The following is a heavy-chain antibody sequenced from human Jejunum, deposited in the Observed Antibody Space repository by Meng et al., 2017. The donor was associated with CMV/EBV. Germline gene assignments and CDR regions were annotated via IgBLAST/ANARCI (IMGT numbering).Heavy chain of an antibody. D-gene: IGHD2-15*01. CDR3: ARDTPHNAFDP. CDR1: GFLFTNYW. V-gene: IGHV3-74*01. J-gene: IGHJ5*02. Sequence: LSCSASGFLFTNYWMHWVRPPPGRGLVWLSRTDNDGSDTIYADSVKGRFTASRDNARNTLYLQMNNLTDEDTAVYYCARDTPHNAFDPWGQGTLVTVSS. CDR2: TDNDGSDT.